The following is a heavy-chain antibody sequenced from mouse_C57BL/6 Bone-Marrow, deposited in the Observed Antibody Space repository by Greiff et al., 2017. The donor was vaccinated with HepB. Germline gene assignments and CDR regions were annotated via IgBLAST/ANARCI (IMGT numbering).Heavy chain of an antibody. Sequence: EVKLVESGGGLVQPGGSLKLSCAASGFTFSDYYMYWVRQTPEKRLEWVAYISNGGGSTYYPDTVKGRFTISRDNAKNTLYLQMSRLKSEDTAMYYCARHPLYYGSSYGRIDYYAMDYWGQGTSVTVSS. CDR3: ARHPLYYGSSYGRIDYYAMDY. D-gene: IGHD1-1*01. CDR1: GFTFSDYY. J-gene: IGHJ4*01. V-gene: IGHV5-12*01. CDR2: ISNGGGST.